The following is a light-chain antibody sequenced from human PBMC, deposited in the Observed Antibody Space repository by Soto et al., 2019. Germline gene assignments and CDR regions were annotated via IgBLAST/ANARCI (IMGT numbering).Light chain of an antibody. Sequence: QSVLTQPASVSGSPGQSITISCTGTSSDVGGYNYVSWYQQHPGKAPKLMIYEVSNRPSGVSNRFSGSKSGNTASLTISGLQSEDEADYYCSSYTSSSTLVFGVGTKLTFL. CDR3: SSYTSSSTLV. V-gene: IGLV2-14*01. J-gene: IGLJ2*01. CDR1: SSDVGGYNY. CDR2: EVS.